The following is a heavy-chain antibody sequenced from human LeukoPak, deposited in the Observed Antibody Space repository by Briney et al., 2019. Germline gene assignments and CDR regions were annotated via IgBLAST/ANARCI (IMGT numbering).Heavy chain of an antibody. CDR2: ISSSSYI. CDR1: GFTFSSYS. V-gene: IGHV3-21*01. CDR3: ARGPLAAAGDY. Sequence: GGSLRLSCAASGFTFSSYSMNWVRQAPGKGPEWVSSISSSSYIYYADSVKGRFTISRDNAKNSLYLQMNSLRAEDTAVYYCARGPLAAAGDYWGQGTLVTVSS. J-gene: IGHJ4*02. D-gene: IGHD6-13*01.